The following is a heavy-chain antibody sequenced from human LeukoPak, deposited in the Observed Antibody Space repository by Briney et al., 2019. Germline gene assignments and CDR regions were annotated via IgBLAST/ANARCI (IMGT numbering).Heavy chain of an antibody. Sequence: GGSLRLSCAASGFTVSSNYMSWVRQAPGKGLEWVSVIYSGGSTYYADSVKGRFTISRDNSKNTLYLQRNSLRAEDTAVYYCARGRQWLAYFDYWGQGTLVTVSS. J-gene: IGHJ4*02. CDR1: GFTVSSNY. CDR2: IYSGGST. V-gene: IGHV3-53*01. CDR3: ARGRQWLAYFDY. D-gene: IGHD6-19*01.